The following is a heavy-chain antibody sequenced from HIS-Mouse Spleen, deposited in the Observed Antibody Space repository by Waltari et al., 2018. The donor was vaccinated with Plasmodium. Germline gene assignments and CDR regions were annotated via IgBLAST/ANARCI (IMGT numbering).Heavy chain of an antibody. CDR2: INHSGST. J-gene: IGHJ4*02. D-gene: IGHD6-6*01. Sequence: QVQLQQWGAGLLKPSETLSLTCAVYGGSFSGYYWSGHRQPPGKGLEWIGEINHSGSTNYNPSLKSRVTISVDTSKNQFSLKLSSVTAADTAVYYCARGKGSSSFDYWGQGTLVTVSS. CDR3: ARGKGSSSFDY. V-gene: IGHV4-34*01. CDR1: GGSFSGYY.